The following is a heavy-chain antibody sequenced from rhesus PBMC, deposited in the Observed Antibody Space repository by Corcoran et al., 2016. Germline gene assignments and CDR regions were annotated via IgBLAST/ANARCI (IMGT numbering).Heavy chain of an antibody. D-gene: IGHD6-25*01. CDR1: GGSISSNY. V-gene: IGHV4-173*01. J-gene: IGHJ4*01. CDR3: ARGGAWGSGTWKLY. CDR2: IYGKGGNT. Sequence: QLQLQESGPGLVKPSETLSLTCAVSGGSISSNYWTWIRQPPGKGLEWIRRIYGKGGNTDYNPSHKSRVTISTDTAKNQFSLKLNSVNAADTAVYYCARGGAWGSGTWKLYWGQGVLVTVSS.